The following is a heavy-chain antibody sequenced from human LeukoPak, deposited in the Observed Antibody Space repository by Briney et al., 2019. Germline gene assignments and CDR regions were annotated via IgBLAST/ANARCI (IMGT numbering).Heavy chain of an antibody. J-gene: IGHJ4*02. CDR3: AKAWPAAGTFDS. CDR2: ILPGGGDT. Sequence: GGSLRLSCVGSGFTFGSYAMTWVRQAPGKGLEWVSTILPGGGDTYYADSVKGRFTISRDTSKNTLYLQMNTLRVEDTAVYYCAKAWPAAGTFDSWGQGSLVTVSS. CDR1: GFTFGSYA. V-gene: IGHV3-23*01. D-gene: IGHD6-13*01.